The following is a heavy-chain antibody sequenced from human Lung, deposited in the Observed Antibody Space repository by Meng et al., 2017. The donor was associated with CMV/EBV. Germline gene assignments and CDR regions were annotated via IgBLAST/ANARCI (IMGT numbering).Heavy chain of an antibody. CDR2: IWYDGSNK. CDR3: AKDVAAPTQPYYYYYGMDV. CDR1: GFTFSSYV. Sequence: LSLTXAASGFTFSSYVMHWVRQAPGKGLEWVAVIWYDGSNKYYADSVKGRFTISRDNSKNTLYMQMNSLRAEDTAVYYCAKDVAAPTQPYYYYYGMDVWGQGTTVTVSS. V-gene: IGHV3-33*06. D-gene: IGHD6-6*01. J-gene: IGHJ6*02.